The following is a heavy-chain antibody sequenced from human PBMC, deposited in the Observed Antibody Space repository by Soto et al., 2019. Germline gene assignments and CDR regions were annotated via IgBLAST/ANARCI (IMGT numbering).Heavy chain of an antibody. CDR2: INVDNGVT. D-gene: IGHD3-3*01. V-gene: IGHV1-18*01. CDR3: ARMIFGVVLSPFDY. Sequence: QVQLVQSAAEVKTPGASVRVSCKASAYTFDRYGISWVRQAPGQGPEWMGWINVDNGVTNCARNFQGRVSMTKDASTSTAYMELKSLRSDDTAVYYCARMIFGVVLSPFDYWGQGTLVTVSS. CDR1: AYTFDRYG. J-gene: IGHJ4*02.